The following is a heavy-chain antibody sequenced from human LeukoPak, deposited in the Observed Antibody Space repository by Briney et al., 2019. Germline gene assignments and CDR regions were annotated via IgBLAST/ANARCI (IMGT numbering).Heavy chain of an antibody. Sequence: ASVKVSCKASGYTFTGYYMHWVRQAPGQGLEWMGWINPNSGGTNYAQKFQGRVTMTRDTSISTAYMELSRLRSDDTAVCYCARDLVRGSNWFDPWGRGTLVTVSS. J-gene: IGHJ5*02. V-gene: IGHV1-2*02. CDR3: ARDLVRGSNWFDP. CDR2: INPNSGGT. D-gene: IGHD3-16*01. CDR1: GYTFTGYY.